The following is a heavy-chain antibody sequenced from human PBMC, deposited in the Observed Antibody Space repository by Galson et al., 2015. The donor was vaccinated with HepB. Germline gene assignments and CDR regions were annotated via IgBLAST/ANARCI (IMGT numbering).Heavy chain of an antibody. CDR2: IYYSGST. CDR3: ARRGDYYDSSGYHLLFDY. Sequence: ETLSLTCTVSGGSISSSSYYWGWIRQPPGKGLEWIGSIYYSGSTYYNPSLKSRVTISVDTSKNQFSLKLSSVTAADTAVYYCARRGDYYDSSGYHLLFDYWGQGTLVTVST. J-gene: IGHJ4*02. CDR1: GGSISSSSYY. D-gene: IGHD3-22*01. V-gene: IGHV4-39*01.